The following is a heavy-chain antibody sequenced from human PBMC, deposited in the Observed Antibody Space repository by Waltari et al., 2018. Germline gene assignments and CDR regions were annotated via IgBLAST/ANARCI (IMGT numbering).Heavy chain of an antibody. J-gene: IGHJ5*02. Sequence: QVQLQQWGAGLLTPSETLSLTCAVYGGSFSGYYCSWIRQPPGKGLEWIGEINHSGSTNYNPSLKSRVTISVDTSKNQFSLKLSSVTAADTAVYYCARGYIQPGWFDPWGQGTLVTVSS. CDR1: GGSFSGYY. D-gene: IGHD4-4*01. CDR2: INHSGST. V-gene: IGHV4-34*01. CDR3: ARGYIQPGWFDP.